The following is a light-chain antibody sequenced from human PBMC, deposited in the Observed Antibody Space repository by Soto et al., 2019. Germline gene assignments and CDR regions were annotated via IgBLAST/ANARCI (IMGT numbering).Light chain of an antibody. V-gene: IGKV2-30*01. J-gene: IGKJ1*01. Sequence: DVVMTQSPLSLSVTLGQTASISCRSSQGLVYSDGNTFLNWFHQRPGQSPRRLIYQISNRDSGVTDSFSGSGSGTDYTLTISRVEAEDVGIYYCVQGTHWPWTFGQGTKVEIK. CDR2: QIS. CDR1: QGLVYSDGNTF. CDR3: VQGTHWPWT.